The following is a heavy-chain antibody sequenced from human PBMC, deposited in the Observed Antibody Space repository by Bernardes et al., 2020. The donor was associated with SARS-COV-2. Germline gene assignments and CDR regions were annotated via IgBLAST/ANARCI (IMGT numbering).Heavy chain of an antibody. D-gene: IGHD2-8*01. CDR2: TNSDGSST. Sequence: GGSLRLSCAASGFTFSSAWMHWVRQAPGKGLVWFARTNSDGSSTNYADSVKGRFTISRDNAKTTLYLQMKSLRADDTAVYYCARDLGYCTNGVCSPWGQGTLVTVSS. CDR1: GFTFSSAW. V-gene: IGHV3-74*01. J-gene: IGHJ4*02. CDR3: ARDLGYCTNGVCSP.